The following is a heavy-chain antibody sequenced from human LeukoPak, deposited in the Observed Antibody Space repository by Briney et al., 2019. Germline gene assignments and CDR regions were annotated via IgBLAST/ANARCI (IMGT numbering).Heavy chain of an antibody. CDR2: IYYSGST. Sequence: SETQSLTCTVSGGSISSYYWSWIRQPPGKGLEWIGYIYYSGSTNYNPSLKSRVTISVDTSKNQFSLKLSSVTAADTAVYYCARDRNYDSSGYQNWFDPWGQGTLVTVSS. CDR3: ARDRNYDSSGYQNWFDP. CDR1: GGSISSYY. V-gene: IGHV4-59*01. J-gene: IGHJ5*02. D-gene: IGHD3-22*01.